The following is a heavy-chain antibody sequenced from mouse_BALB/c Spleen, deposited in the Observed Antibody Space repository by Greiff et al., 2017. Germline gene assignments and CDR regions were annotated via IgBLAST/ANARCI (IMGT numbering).Heavy chain of an antibody. CDR2: IWAGGST. CDR1: GFSLTSYG. Sequence: VQLQQSGPGLVAPSQSLSITCTVSGFSLTSYGVHWVRQPPGKGLEWLGVIWAGGSTNYNSALMSRLSISKDNSKSQVFVKMNSLQTDDTAMYYCARDPPEADWGQGTLVTVSA. CDR3: ARDPPEAD. J-gene: IGHJ3*01. V-gene: IGHV2-9*02.